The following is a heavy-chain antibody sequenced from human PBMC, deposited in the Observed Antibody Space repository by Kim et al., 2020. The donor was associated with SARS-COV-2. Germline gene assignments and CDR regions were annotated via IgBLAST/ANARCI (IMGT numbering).Heavy chain of an antibody. CDR3: AREKPQLVYCFDY. CDR1: GFTFSSYA. Sequence: GGSLRLSCAASGFTFSSYAMHWVRQAPGKGLEWVAVISYDGSNKYYADSVKGRFTVSRDNSKNTLYLQMNSLRADDTAVYYCAREKPQLVYCFDYWGQGTLVTVSS. J-gene: IGHJ4*02. D-gene: IGHD6-6*01. V-gene: IGHV3-30*04. CDR2: ISYDGSNK.